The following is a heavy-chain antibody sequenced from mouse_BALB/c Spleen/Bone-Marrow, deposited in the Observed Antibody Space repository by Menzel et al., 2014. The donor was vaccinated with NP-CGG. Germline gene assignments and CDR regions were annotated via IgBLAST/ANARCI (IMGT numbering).Heavy chain of an antibody. V-gene: IGHV5-6-3*01. CDR3: ARVYGWYFDV. J-gene: IGHJ1*01. CDR2: INNNGGST. Sequence: VQLQQSGGGLVQPGGSLKLSCVASGFTFSSYGMSWVRQTPDKRLELVATINNNGGSTYYPDSVKGKFTISRDNAKNTLYLQMSSLKSEDTAMYYCARVYGWYFDVWGAGTTVTASS. D-gene: IGHD1-1*01. CDR1: GFTFSSYG.